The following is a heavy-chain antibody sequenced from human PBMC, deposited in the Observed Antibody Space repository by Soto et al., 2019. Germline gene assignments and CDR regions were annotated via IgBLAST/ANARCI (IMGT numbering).Heavy chain of an antibody. V-gene: IGHV4-61*01. CDR2: INHSGST. D-gene: IGHD2-8*02. CDR3: ARGSALFGVVYAPYYYYGMDV. CDR1: GGSVSSGSYY. Sequence: QVQLQESGPGLVKPSETLSLTCTVSGGSVSSGSYYWSWIRQPPGKGLEWIGEINHSGSTNYNPSLKSRVTISVDTSKNQFSLKLSSVTAADTAVYYCARGSALFGVVYAPYYYYGMDVWGQGTTVTVSS. J-gene: IGHJ6*02.